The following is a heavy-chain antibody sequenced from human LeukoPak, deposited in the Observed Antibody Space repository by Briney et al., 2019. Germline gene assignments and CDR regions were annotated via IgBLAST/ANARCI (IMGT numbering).Heavy chain of an antibody. CDR1: GFTFHTYD. J-gene: IGHJ5*02. V-gene: IGHV3-23*01. CDR3: AELKGRINWFDP. Sequence: GGSPRLSCAASGFTFHTYDMSWVRQAPAKGLEWVSTIIANSRGATYYADSVKGRFIVSRDSSQKTLYLQMNRLRVEDTAIYYCAELKGRINWFDPWGQGILVTVSS. CDR2: IIANSRGAT.